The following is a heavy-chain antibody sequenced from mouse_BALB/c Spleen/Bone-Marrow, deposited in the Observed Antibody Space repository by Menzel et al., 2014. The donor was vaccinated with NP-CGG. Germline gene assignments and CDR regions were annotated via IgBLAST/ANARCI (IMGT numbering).Heavy chain of an antibody. Sequence: EVHLVESGGGLVQPGGSRKLSCAASGFTFSSFGMHWVRQAPEKGLEWVAYISSGSSPIFYADTVKGRFTISRDNPKNTLFLQMTSLKSEDTAMYYCARGLDYWGRGTTLTVSS. CDR3: ARGLDY. V-gene: IGHV5-17*02. CDR1: GFTFSSFG. J-gene: IGHJ2*01. CDR2: ISSGSSPI.